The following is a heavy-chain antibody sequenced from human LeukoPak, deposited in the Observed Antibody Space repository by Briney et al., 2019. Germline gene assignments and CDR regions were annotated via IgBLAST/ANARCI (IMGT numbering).Heavy chain of an antibody. D-gene: IGHD6-13*01. CDR1: GLTFNSYW. J-gene: IGHJ4*02. V-gene: IGHV3-7*01. Sequence: GGSLRLSCVASGLTFNSYWMSWVRQAPGKGLEWVANIKQDGSEKYYVDSVKGRFTISRDNAKNSVYLQMNSLRAEDTAVYYCARAWRPGSSWYQGFDYWGQGTLVTVSS. CDR3: ARAWRPGSSWYQGFDY. CDR2: IKQDGSEK.